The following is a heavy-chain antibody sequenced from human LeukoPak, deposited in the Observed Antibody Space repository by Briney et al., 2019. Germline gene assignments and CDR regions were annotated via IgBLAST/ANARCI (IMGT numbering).Heavy chain of an antibody. CDR1: GGSTIGYY. Sequence: SETLSLTCIVSGGSTIGYYWSWIRQPAGKGPEWIGRIYTSGSPNYTPSLKSRVTISVDKSKNQLSLQLSSVTAADTAVYYCAREKAGAFDYWGQGSLVTVSS. CDR2: IYTSGSP. CDR3: AREKAGAFDY. D-gene: IGHD6-19*01. J-gene: IGHJ4*02. V-gene: IGHV4-4*07.